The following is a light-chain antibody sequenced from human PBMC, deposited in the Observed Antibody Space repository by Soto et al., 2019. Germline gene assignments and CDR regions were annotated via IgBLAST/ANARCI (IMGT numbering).Light chain of an antibody. V-gene: IGLV3-25*02. CDR1: ALPKQY. J-gene: IGLJ2*01. Sequence: SYELTQPPSVSVSPGQTARITCSGDALPKQYAYWYQQKPGQAPVLVIYKDSERPSGIPERFSGSSSGTTVTLTISGVQAEDEADYYCQSADSSGTYPVVFGXGTKLTVL. CDR2: KDS. CDR3: QSADSSGTYPVV.